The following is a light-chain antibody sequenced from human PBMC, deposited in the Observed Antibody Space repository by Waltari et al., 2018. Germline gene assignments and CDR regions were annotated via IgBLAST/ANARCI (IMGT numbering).Light chain of an antibody. J-gene: IGLJ2*01. V-gene: IGLV3-19*01. Sequence: SSELTQDPAVSGALGQTVSITCQGDSLRSPYASWYPSKPGQAPILVIYGKYNRPARIPDRFSVSSSGDTASLTISGAQAEDEADYYCHSRDSSGDHVVFGGGTKLTVL. CDR2: GKY. CDR1: SLRSPY. CDR3: HSRDSSGDHVV.